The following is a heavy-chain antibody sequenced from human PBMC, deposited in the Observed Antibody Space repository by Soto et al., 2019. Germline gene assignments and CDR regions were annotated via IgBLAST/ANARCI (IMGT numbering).Heavy chain of an antibody. CDR3: ARGMTTVTTFDY. CDR2: IYYSGST. CDR1: GGSISSYY. Sequence: SETLSLTCTVSGGSISSYYWSWIRQPPGKGLEWIGYIYYSGSTNYNPSLKSRVTISVDTSKNQFSLKLSSVTAADTAVYYCARGMTTVTTFDYWGQGTLVTVSS. D-gene: IGHD4-17*01. J-gene: IGHJ4*02. V-gene: IGHV4-59*01.